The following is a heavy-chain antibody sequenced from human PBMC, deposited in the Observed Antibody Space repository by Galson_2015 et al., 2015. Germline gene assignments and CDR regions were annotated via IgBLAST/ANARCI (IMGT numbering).Heavy chain of an antibody. D-gene: IGHD1-26*01. Sequence: CAISGDSVSSNSVTWHWIRQSPSRGLEWLGRTYYRSKWYIDYAASVNSRITINPDTSKNQFSLQLNSATPEDTAVYYCVKAPAGTYGIFQYWGQGTLVTVSS. CDR3: VKAPAGTYGIFQY. CDR1: GDSVSSNSVT. V-gene: IGHV6-1*01. CDR2: TYYRSKWYI. J-gene: IGHJ4*02.